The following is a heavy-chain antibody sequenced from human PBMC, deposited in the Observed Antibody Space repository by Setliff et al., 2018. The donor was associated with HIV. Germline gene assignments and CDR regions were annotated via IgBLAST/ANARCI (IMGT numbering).Heavy chain of an antibody. D-gene: IGHD3-10*01. V-gene: IGHV3-66*02. J-gene: IGHJ4*02. CDR3: ARLRPYNSALDY. Sequence: GGSLRLSCAASGFTASSYYMSWVRQAPGKGLEWVSTIYSDGNTYHADSVKGRFTLSRDNSENALFLQMNSLRPEDTAVYYCARLRPYNSALDYWGQGTLVTVSS. CDR2: IYSDGNT. CDR1: GFTASSYY.